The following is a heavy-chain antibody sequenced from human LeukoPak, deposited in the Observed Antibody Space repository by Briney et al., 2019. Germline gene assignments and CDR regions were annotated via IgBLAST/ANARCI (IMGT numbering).Heavy chain of an antibody. V-gene: IGHV3-11*04. J-gene: IGHJ4*02. D-gene: IGHD3-3*01. CDR3: ARDERYYDFWSGRD. CDR1: GFTFSDYY. CDR2: ISSSGSAE. Sequence: SLRLSCAASGFTFSDYYMSWMRQAPGKGLEWVSFISSSGSAEYYADSVKGRFTISRDNAKNLLYLQMSSLTAEDTAVYYCARDERYYDFWSGRDWGQGTLVTVSS.